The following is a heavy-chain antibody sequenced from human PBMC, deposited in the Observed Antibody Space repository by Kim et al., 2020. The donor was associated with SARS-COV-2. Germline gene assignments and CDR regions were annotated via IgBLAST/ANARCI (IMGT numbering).Heavy chain of an antibody. Sequence: SETLSLTCTVSGGSISSSSYYWGWIRQPPGKGLEWIGSIYYSGSTYYNPSLKSRVTISVDTSKNQFSLKLSSVTAADTAVYYCARGGAGTYYYYYGMDVWGQGTTVTVSS. CDR2: IYYSGST. CDR1: GGSISSSSYY. V-gene: IGHV4-39*07. J-gene: IGHJ6*02. D-gene: IGHD6-19*01. CDR3: ARGGAGTYYYYYGMDV.